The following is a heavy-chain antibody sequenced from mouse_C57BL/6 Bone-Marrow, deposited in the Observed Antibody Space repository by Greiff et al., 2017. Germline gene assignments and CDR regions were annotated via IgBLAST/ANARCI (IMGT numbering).Heavy chain of an antibody. V-gene: IGHV1-82*01. CDR2: IYPGDGDT. J-gene: IGHJ1*03. D-gene: IGHD2-4*01. Sequence: QVQLQQSGPELVKPGASVKISCKASGYAFSSSWMNWVKQRPGKGLEWIGRIYPGDGDTNYNGKFKGNATLTADKSSSTAYMQLSSLTSEDSAVYFCASGLRYWYFDVWGTGTTVTVSS. CDR1: GYAFSSSW. CDR3: ASGLRYWYFDV.